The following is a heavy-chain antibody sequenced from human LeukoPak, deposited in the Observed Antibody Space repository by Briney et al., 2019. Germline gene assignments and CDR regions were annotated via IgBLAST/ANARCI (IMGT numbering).Heavy chain of an antibody. V-gene: IGHV3-7*01. CDR3: AAWTDRGYSY. CDR1: GFTFSRSW. D-gene: IGHD5-12*01. Sequence: GGSLRLSCTASGFTFSRSWMNWIRQAPGKGLEWVANINPDGDGMRFVDSVKGRFTMSRDNAQSSLHLQMNSLRVEGTAFYYCAAWTDRGYSYWGQGVLVTVSS. J-gene: IGHJ4*02. CDR2: INPDGDGM.